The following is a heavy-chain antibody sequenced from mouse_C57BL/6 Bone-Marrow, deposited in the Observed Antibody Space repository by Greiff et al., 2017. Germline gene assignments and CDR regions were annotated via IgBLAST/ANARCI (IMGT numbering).Heavy chain of an antibody. D-gene: IGHD1-1*01. J-gene: IGHJ1*03. Sequence: QVQLKESGAELVRPGTSVKVSCKASGYAFTNYLIEWVKQRPGQGLEWIGVINPGSGGTNYNEKFKGKATLTADKSSSTAYMQLSSLTSEDSAVYFCGGLFITTVVDVWGTGTTVTVSS. CDR1: GYAFTNYL. V-gene: IGHV1-54*01. CDR2: INPGSGGT. CDR3: GGLFITTVVDV.